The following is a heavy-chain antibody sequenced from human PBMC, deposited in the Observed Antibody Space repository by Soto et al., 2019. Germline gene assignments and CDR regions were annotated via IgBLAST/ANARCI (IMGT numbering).Heavy chain of an antibody. J-gene: IGHJ6*02. Sequence: ASVKVSCKASGYTFTSYAMDWVRQAPGQRLEWMGWINAGNGNTKYSQKFQGRVTITRDTSASTVYMELSSLRSEDTAVYYCARVLWCGYVTYYHYYRLAVSGQGTTVPVSS. CDR3: ARVLWCGYVTYYHYYRLAV. CDR1: GYTFTSYA. D-gene: IGHD5-12*01. V-gene: IGHV1-3*01. CDR2: INAGNGNT.